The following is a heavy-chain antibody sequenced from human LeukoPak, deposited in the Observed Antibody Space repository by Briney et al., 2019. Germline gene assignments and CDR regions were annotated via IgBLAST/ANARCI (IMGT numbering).Heavy chain of an antibody. J-gene: IGHJ4*02. D-gene: IGHD6-13*01. CDR1: GFTFSSYS. V-gene: IGHV3-48*04. CDR2: ISSTSSTI. CDR3: ARDIATTGGLFDY. Sequence: GGSLRLSCAASGFTFSSYSMSWVRQAPGKGLEWVSYISSTSSTIYYADSVKGRFTISRDNAKNSLYLQMNSLRAEDTAVYYCARDIATTGGLFDYWGQGTLVTVSS.